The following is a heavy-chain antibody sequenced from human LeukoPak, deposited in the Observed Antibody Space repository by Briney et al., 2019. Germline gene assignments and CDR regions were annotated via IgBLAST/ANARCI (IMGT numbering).Heavy chain of an antibody. Sequence: ASVKVSCKASGYTFTGYYMHWVRQAPGQGLEWMGWINPNSGGTNYAQKFQGRVTMTRDTSISTAYMELSRLRSDDTAVYYCAGRGDAYSSSLPFDYWGQGTLVTVSS. CDR2: INPNSGGT. CDR1: GYTFTGYY. V-gene: IGHV1-2*02. D-gene: IGHD6-6*01. CDR3: AGRGDAYSSSLPFDY. J-gene: IGHJ4*02.